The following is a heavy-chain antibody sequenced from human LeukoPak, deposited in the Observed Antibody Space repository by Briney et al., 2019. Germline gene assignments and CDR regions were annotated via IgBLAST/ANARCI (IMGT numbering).Heavy chain of an antibody. CDR2: ITSDGTST. Sequence: GGSLRLSCAASGFTFSNAWMSWVRQFPGQGLVWVARITSDGTSTSYAESVEGRFTISRDNAKNTLYLQMNSLRAEDTAVYYCARDWYHAIDYWGQGTLVTVSS. V-gene: IGHV3-74*03. CDR1: GFTFSNAW. D-gene: IGHD2-2*01. CDR3: ARDWYHAIDY. J-gene: IGHJ4*02.